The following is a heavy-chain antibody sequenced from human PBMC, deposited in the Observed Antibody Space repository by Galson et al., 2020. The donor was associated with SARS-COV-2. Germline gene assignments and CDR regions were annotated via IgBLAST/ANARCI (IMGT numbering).Heavy chain of an antibody. Sequence: GGSLRLSCSVSGFIFDDHAMHWVRQRPGKGLEWVSGISWDSDNVGYVDAVKGRFTISRDNAKNSLFLQMNNLSDEDMALYYCARTPEVGPWYFDSWGQGTLVTVSS. V-gene: IGHV3-9*03. J-gene: IGHJ4*02. CDR2: ISWDSDNV. CDR1: GFIFDDHA. D-gene: IGHD1-26*01. CDR3: ARTPEVGPWYFDS.